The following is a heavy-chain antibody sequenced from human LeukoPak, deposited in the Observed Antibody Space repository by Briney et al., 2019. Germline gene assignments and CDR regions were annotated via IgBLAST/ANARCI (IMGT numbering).Heavy chain of an antibody. D-gene: IGHD2-2*01. CDR2: INPNSGDT. V-gene: IGHV1-2*06. CDR3: ASNPAAMLNWFDP. Sequence: GASVKVSCKASGYTFTGYHMHWVRQAPGQGLEWMGRINPNSGDTNYAQKFQGRVTMTRDTSISTAYMELSRLRSDDTAVYYCASNPAAMLNWFDPWGQGTLVTVSS. CDR1: GYTFTGYH. J-gene: IGHJ5*02.